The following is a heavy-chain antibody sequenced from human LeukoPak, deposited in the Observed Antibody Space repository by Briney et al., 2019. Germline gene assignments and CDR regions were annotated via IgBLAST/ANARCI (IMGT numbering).Heavy chain of an antibody. CDR3: ARGGTRGYSYGFDY. CDR2: IIPIFGTA. V-gene: IGHV1-69*05. D-gene: IGHD5-18*01. Sequence: ASVKVSCKASGGTFSSYAISWVRQAPGQGLEWMGGIIPIFGTANYAQKLQGRVTITTDESTSTAYMELSSLRSEDTAVYYCARGGTRGYSYGFDYWGQGTLVTVSS. CDR1: GGTFSSYA. J-gene: IGHJ4*02.